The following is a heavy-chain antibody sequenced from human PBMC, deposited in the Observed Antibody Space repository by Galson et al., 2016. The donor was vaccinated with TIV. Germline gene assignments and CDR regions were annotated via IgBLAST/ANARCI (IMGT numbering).Heavy chain of an antibody. CDR1: GFTFSSYS. V-gene: IGHV3-48*04. CDR3: ARDKERSCWYFWFDP. CDR2: ISDSSDTI. D-gene: IGHD6-19*01. J-gene: IGHJ5*02. Sequence: SLRLSCAASGFTFSSYSMTWVRQAPGKGLEWVSYISDSSDTIYYGDSVKGRFTISRDNAKNSVYLQMNNLRTEDTGVYYCARDKERSCWYFWFDPWGQGTLVTVSA.